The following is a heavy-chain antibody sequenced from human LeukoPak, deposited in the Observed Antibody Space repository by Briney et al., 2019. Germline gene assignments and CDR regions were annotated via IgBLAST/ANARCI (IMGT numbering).Heavy chain of an antibody. D-gene: IGHD6-13*01. Sequence: ASVKVSCKASGYTFTRYAITWVRQAPGQGPEWMGRISAYNGNTNYAQKLQGRVTMTTDTSTSTAYMELSSLRSEDTAVYFCARNGQQVRYFQHWGQGTLVTVSS. J-gene: IGHJ1*01. CDR1: GYTFTRYA. CDR3: ARNGQQVRYFQH. V-gene: IGHV1-18*01. CDR2: ISAYNGNT.